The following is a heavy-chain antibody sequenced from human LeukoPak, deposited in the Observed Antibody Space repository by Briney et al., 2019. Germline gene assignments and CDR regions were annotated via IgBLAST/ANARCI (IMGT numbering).Heavy chain of an antibody. CDR2: IYASGST. J-gene: IGHJ5*02. CDR1: GVSITRYY. V-gene: IGHV4-4*07. CDR3: ARDVGPGDLNWFDP. D-gene: IGHD3-16*01. Sequence: PSETLSLTCTVSGVSITRYYWSWIRQPAGKGLEWIGRIYASGSTNYNPSLKSRVSMSVDTSRNEFSLKLSSVTAADTAVYYCARDVGPGDLNWFDPWGQGTLVTVSS.